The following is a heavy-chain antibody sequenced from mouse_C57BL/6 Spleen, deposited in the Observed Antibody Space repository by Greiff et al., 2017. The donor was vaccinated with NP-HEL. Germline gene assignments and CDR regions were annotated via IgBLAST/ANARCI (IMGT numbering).Heavy chain of an antibody. V-gene: IGHV1-52*01. CDR3: ARDSGNSYYAMDY. CDR2: IDPSDSET. J-gene: IGHJ4*01. CDR1: GYTFTSYW. D-gene: IGHD1-3*01. Sequence: QVQLQQPGAELVRPGSSVKLSCKASGYTFTSYWMHWVKQRPIQGLEWIGNIDPSDSETHYNQKFKDKATLTVDKSSSTAYMQLSSLTSEDSAVYYCARDSGNSYYAMDYWGQGTSVTVSS.